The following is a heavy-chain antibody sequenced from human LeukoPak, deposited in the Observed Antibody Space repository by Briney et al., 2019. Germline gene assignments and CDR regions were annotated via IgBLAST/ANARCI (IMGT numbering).Heavy chain of an antibody. CDR3: AKDRNAYSSPHYFDY. CDR2: IRSSSSYI. J-gene: IGHJ4*02. CDR1: GFTFSSYS. V-gene: IGHV3-21*01. Sequence: GGSLRLSCAASGFTFSSYSMNWVRQAPGKGLEWVSSIRSSSSYIYYADSVKGRFTISRDNAKNSLYLQMNSLRAEDTAVYYCAKDRNAYSSPHYFDYWGQGTLVTVSS. D-gene: IGHD6-13*01.